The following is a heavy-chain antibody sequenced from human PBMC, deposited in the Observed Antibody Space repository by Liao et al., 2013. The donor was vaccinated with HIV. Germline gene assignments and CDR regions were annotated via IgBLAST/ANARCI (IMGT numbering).Heavy chain of an antibody. J-gene: IGHJ6*03. CDR1: GGSISSYY. D-gene: IGHD2-15*01. Sequence: QVQLQESGPGLVKPSETLSLTCTVSGGSISSYYWSWIRQPPGKGLEWIGYIYYSGSTNYNPSLKSRVTISVDTSKNQFSLKLSSVTAADTAVYYCARDRAPYCSGGSCTSMDVWGKGTTVTVSS. V-gene: IGHV4-59*01. CDR2: IYYSGST. CDR3: ARDRAPYCSGGSCTSMDV.